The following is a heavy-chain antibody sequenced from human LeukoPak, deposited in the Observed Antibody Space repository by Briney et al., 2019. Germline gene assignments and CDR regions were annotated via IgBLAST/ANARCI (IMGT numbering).Heavy chain of an antibody. Sequence: GGSLRLSCAASGFTFYTYSMNWVRQVPGKGLEWVPYISGSSSTIYYADSVKGRFTISRDNAKNSLYLQMSSLRAEDTAVYYCASKGLRYFDYWGQGTLVTVSS. V-gene: IGHV3-48*04. CDR3: ASKGLRYFDY. J-gene: IGHJ4*02. CDR2: ISGSSSTI. CDR1: GFTFYTYS.